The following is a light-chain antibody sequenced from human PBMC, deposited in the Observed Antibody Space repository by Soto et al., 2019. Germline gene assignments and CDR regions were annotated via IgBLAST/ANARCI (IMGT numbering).Light chain of an antibody. Sequence: EIVMMQSPATLSVSPGERATLSCRASQSVSSSLAWYQQKAGQAPRLLIYGASTRATGIPARFSGSGSGTEFTLTISSLKPEDSAVYYCQQYNNWLRTFGQGTKVEIK. CDR2: GAS. CDR1: QSVSSS. V-gene: IGKV3-15*01. CDR3: QQYNNWLRT. J-gene: IGKJ1*01.